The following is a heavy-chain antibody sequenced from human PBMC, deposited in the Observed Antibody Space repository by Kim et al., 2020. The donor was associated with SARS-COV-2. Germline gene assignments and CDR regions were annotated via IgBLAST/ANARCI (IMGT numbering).Heavy chain of an antibody. J-gene: IGHJ5*02. CDR2: INHSGST. CDR3: ARGVRFGPMSGINWFDP. CDR1: GGSFSGYY. D-gene: IGHD3-10*01. Sequence: SETLSLTCAVYGGSFSGYYWSWIRQPPGKGLEWIGEINHSGSTNYNPSLKSRVTISVDTSKNQFSLRLSSVTAADTAVYYCARGVRFGPMSGINWFDPWGQGTLVTVSS. V-gene: IGHV4-34*01.